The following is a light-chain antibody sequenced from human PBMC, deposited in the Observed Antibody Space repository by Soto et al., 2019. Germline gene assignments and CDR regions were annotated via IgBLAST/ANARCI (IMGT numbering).Light chain of an antibody. CDR2: EVS. V-gene: IGLV2-14*01. CDR3: SSYTSSSV. CDR1: SSDVGGYNY. J-gene: IGLJ1*01. Sequence: SALTQPASVSGSPGQSITISCTGTSSDVGGYNYVSWYQQHPGKAPKLMIYEVSNRPSGVSNRFSGSKSGNTASLTISGLQAEDEADYYCSSYTSSSVFGTGTKVTVL.